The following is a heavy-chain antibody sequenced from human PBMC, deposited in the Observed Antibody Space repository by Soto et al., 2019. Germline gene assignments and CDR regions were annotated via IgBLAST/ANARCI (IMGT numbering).Heavy chain of an antibody. V-gene: IGHV4-30-4*01. CDR2: SYYSGST. CDR1: GGSISSGDYY. CDR3: ARERPDGCRLDP. J-gene: IGHJ5*02. Sequence: QVQLQESGPGLVKPSQTLSLTCTVSGGSISSGDYYWSWIRQPPGKGLEWIGYSYYSGSTYYNPSLRSRVTTSVDTSKNQFSLRLSSVTAADTAVYYCARERPDGCRLDPCGQGTLVTVSS. D-gene: IGHD6-19*01.